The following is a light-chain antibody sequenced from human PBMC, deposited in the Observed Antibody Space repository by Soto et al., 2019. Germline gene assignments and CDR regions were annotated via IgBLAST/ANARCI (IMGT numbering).Light chain of an antibody. Sequence: QSVLTQPASVSGSPGQSITISCTGTSSDVGGYNYVSWYQHHPGKAPKLMIYDVSNRPSGVSNRFSGSKPGNTASLTISVLQPEDEADYYCSSSTTSNIRLIVFGTGTKVTVL. V-gene: IGLV2-14*03. J-gene: IGLJ1*01. CDR1: SSDVGGYNY. CDR3: SSSTTSNIRLIV. CDR2: DVS.